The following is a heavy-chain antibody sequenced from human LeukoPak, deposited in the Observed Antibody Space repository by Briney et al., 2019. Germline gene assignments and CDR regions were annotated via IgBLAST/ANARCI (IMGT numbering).Heavy chain of an antibody. D-gene: IGHD2-21*02. V-gene: IGHV1-18*01. CDR3: AAYAYCGGDSYSEWFDP. Sequence: ASVKVSCKASGYTFTSYGISWVRQAPGQGLEWMGWISAYNGNTNYAQKFQGRVTMTEDTSTDTAYMELSSLRSEDTAVYYCAAYAYCGGDSYSEWFDPWGQGTLVTVSS. CDR2: ISAYNGNT. J-gene: IGHJ5*02. CDR1: GYTFTSYG.